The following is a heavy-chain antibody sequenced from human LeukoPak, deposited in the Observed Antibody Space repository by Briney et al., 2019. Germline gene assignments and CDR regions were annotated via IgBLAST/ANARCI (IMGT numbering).Heavy chain of an antibody. CDR1: GFTFSSYD. V-gene: IGHV3-13*04. J-gene: IGHJ3*02. Sequence: GGSLRLSCAASGFTFSSYDMHWVRQGTGKGLEWVSAIGTAGDTYYPGSVKGRFTTSRENAKNSLYLQMNSLRVGDTAVYYCARGRGWGTFDIWGQGAMVTVSS. CDR3: ARGRGWGTFDI. D-gene: IGHD3-10*01. CDR2: IGTAGDT.